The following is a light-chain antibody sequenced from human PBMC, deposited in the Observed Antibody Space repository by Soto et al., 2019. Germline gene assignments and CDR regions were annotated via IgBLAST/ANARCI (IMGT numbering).Light chain of an antibody. CDR3: SSYTSGSTVV. V-gene: IGLV2-14*01. CDR1: SSDVGGYDY. CDR2: DVS. J-gene: IGLJ2*01. Sequence: QSVLTQPASVSGSPGQSITISCTGTSSDVGGYDYVSWYQQHPGKGPKLLIYDVSNRPSGVSNRFSGSKSGNTASLTISGLQAEDEADYHCSSYTSGSTVVFGGGTQLTVL.